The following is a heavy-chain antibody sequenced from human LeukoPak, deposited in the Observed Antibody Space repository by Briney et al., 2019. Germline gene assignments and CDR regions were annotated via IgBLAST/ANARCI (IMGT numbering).Heavy chain of an antibody. D-gene: IGHD3-22*01. J-gene: IGHJ4*02. CDR3: ARRDNPRYYDSSGYYNTDY. CDR2: IYYSGST. V-gene: IGHV4-39*07. CDR1: GGSISSYY. Sequence: SETLSLTCTVSGGSISSYYWGWIRQPPGKGLEWIGSIYYSGSTYYNPSLKSRVTISVDTSKNQLSLKLSSVTAADTAVYYCARRDNPRYYDSSGYYNTDYWGQGTLVTVSS.